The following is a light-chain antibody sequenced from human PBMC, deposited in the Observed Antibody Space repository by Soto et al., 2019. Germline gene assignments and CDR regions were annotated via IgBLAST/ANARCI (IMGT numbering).Light chain of an antibody. V-gene: IGKV3-20*01. CDR1: QSVSSSY. CDR3: QQYGSSPYT. J-gene: IGKJ2*01. CDR2: GAS. Sequence: EIVLTQSPGTLSLSPGERATLSCRASQSVSSSYLAWYQQKPGQAPRLLIYGASSRATGIPDRFSGSGSGTDFTLTSSRLEPEDFAVYSCQQYGSSPYTFGQGPKLEIK.